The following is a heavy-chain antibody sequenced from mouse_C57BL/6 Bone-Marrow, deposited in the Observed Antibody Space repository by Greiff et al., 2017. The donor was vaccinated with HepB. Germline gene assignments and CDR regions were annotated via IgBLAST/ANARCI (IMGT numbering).Heavy chain of an antibody. J-gene: IGHJ3*01. CDR2: ISSGGSYT. CDR1: GFTFSSYG. Sequence: EVMLVESGGDLVKPGGSLKLSCAASGFTFSSYGMSLVRQTPDKRLEWVATISSGGSYTYYPDSVKGRFTISRDNAKNTLYLQMSSLKSEDTAMYYCARQRTLTVSGGQGTLVTVSA. CDR3: ARQRTLTVS. V-gene: IGHV5-6*01.